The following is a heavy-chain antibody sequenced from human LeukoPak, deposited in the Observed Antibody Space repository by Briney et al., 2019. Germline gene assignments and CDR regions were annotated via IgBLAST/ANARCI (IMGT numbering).Heavy chain of an antibody. J-gene: IGHJ5*02. Sequence: PGGSLRLSCAASGFTFSDYYMSWIRQAPGKGLEWVSYISSSSSYTNYADSVKGRFTISRDNAKNSLYLQMNSLRAEDTAVYYCARSRLYGSGSYLNWFDPWGQGTLVTVSS. CDR2: ISSSSSYT. V-gene: IGHV3-11*06. CDR1: GFTFSDYY. CDR3: ARSRLYGSGSYLNWFDP. D-gene: IGHD3-10*01.